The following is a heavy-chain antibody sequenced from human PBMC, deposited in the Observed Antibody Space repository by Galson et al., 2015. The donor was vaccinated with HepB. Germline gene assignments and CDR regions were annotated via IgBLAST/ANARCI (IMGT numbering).Heavy chain of an antibody. CDR2: ISAYNGNT. CDR1: GFTFTNYG. J-gene: IGHJ4*02. CDR3: ARDSRYSSGWNDY. D-gene: IGHD6-19*01. V-gene: IGHV1-18*01. Sequence: SVKVSCKASGFTFTNYGVSWVRQAPGQGLEWLGWISAYNGNTKYAENFQGRVTMTTDTSTSTFYLELRSLRSDDTAVYFCARDSRYSSGWNDYWGQGTLVTVSS.